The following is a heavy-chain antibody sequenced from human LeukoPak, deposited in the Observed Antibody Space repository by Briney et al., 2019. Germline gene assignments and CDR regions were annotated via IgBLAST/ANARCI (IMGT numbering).Heavy chain of an antibody. D-gene: IGHD4-17*01. V-gene: IGHV4-34*01. Sequence: ETLSLTCAVYGGSFIGYYWSWIRQPPGKGLEWIGEINHSGSTNYNPSLKSRVTISVDTSKNQFSLKLSSVTAADTAVYYCARAHGPWATVTTDSWFDPWAREPWSPSPQ. CDR2: INHSGST. J-gene: IGHJ5*02. CDR1: GGSFIGYY. CDR3: ARAHGPWATVTTDSWFDP.